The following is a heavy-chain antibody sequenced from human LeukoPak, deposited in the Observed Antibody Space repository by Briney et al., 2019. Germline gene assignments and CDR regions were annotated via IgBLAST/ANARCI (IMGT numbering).Heavy chain of an antibody. V-gene: IGHV3-23*01. CDR3: AKDPYNDSSGYYYVS. D-gene: IGHD3-22*01. CDR2: ISGSGGST. Sequence: PGGSLRLSCAASGFTFSSYAMSWVRQAPGKGLEWVSAISGSGGSTYYADSVKGRFTISRDNSKNTLYLQMISLRAEDTAVYYCAKDPYNDSSGYYYVSWGQGTLVTVSS. J-gene: IGHJ4*02. CDR1: GFTFSSYA.